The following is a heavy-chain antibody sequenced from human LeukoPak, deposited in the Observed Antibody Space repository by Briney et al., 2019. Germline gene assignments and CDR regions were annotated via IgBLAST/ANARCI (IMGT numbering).Heavy chain of an antibody. CDR1: RGSISSYY. Sequence: PSETLSLTCTVSRGSISSYYWSWIRQPPGKGLEYIGEIKQSGYTTYNQSLKSRVIISVDTSKNQFSLNMISVTAADTAVYYCARHEFGSSSAAFDSWGQGTMVIVSS. V-gene: IGHV4-34*01. J-gene: IGHJ3*01. CDR2: IKQSGYT. D-gene: IGHD6-6*01. CDR3: ARHEFGSSSAAFDS.